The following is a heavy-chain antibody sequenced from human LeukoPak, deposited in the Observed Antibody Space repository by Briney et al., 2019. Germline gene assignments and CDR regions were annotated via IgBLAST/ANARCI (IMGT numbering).Heavy chain of an antibody. CDR3: ARDHGYSSSWRFDY. CDR1: GYTFTGYY. V-gene: IGHV1-2*02. D-gene: IGHD6-13*01. CDR2: INPNSGGT. Sequence: ASVKVSCKASGYTFTGYYMHWVRQAPGQGLEWMGWINPNSGGTNYAQKFQGRVTMTRDTSISTAYMELSRLRSDDTAVYYCARDHGYSSSWRFDYWGQGTLVTVSS. J-gene: IGHJ4*02.